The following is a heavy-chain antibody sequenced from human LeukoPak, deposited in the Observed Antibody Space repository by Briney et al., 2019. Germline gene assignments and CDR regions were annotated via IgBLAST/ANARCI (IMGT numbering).Heavy chain of an antibody. CDR1: VFTFSTYV. V-gene: IGHV3-74*01. D-gene: IGHD3-9*01. CDR3: TRDVNLNFFDV. CDR2: ISHDGTVT. J-gene: IGHJ2*01. Sequence: GGSMRLSCVLSVFTFSTYVMHWVRQAPGKGLMWVSRISHDGTVTSYADSVRGRFTVSRDNAKNTLYLQMNSLGAEDTAVYYCTRDVNLNFFDVWGRGTLVTVSS.